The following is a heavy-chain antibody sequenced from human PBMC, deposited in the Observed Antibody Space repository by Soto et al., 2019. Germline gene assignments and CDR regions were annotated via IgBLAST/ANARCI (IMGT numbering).Heavy chain of an antibody. V-gene: IGHV3-30-3*01. Sequence: GGSLRLSCAASGFTFSSYAMHWVRQAPGKELEWVAVISHDGSNKYYADSVEGRFTISRDNSNNTLYLQMNSLRAEDTAVYYCARDRGSSQPYYFDYWGQGTLVTVSS. CDR1: GFTFSSYA. CDR3: ARDRGSSQPYYFDY. J-gene: IGHJ4*02. D-gene: IGHD1-26*01. CDR2: ISHDGSNK.